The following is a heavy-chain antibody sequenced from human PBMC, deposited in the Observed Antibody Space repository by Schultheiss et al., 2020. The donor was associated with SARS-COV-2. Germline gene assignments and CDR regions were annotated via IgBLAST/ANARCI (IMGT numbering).Heavy chain of an antibody. V-gene: IGHV6-1*01. CDR2: TYYRSKWYN. J-gene: IGHJ6*03. D-gene: IGHD6-13*01. Sequence: SETLSLTCAISGDSVSTNSAAWNWIRQSPSRGLEWLGRTYYRSKWYNDYAVSVKTRITINPDTSKNQVSLQLRSVTPEDTAVYYCARYIAARDYYYMDVWGKGTTVTVSS. CDR1: GDSVSTNSAA. CDR3: ARYIAARDYYYMDV.